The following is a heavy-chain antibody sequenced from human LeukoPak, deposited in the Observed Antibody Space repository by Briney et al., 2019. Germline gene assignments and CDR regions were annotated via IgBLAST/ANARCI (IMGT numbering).Heavy chain of an antibody. D-gene: IGHD4-11*01. Sequence: GTMRLSCAASGFSFDTYSMNWFRQAPGKGLEWVAYISFSSTTIFYADFVKGRFTISRDNAQNSLYLQMSSLRAEDTAVYYCARVPHDYSDYVAYWGQGTLVTVSS. CDR2: ISFSSTTI. CDR3: ARVPHDYSDYVAY. J-gene: IGHJ4*02. V-gene: IGHV3-48*04. CDR1: GFSFDTYS.